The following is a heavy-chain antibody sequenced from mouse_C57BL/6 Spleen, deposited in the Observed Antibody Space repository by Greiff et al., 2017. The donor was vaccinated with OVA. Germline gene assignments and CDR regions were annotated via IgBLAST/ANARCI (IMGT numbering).Heavy chain of an antibody. Sequence: QVQLQQSGPELVKPGASVKISCKASGYAFSSSWMNWVKQRPGKGLEWIGRIYPGDGDTNYNGKFTGKATMTADKYSSTAYMQLSSLTSEDSAVYFCARTYDYDVGYFDVWGTGTTVTVSS. CDR1: GYAFSSSW. CDR2: IYPGDGDT. CDR3: ARTYDYDVGYFDV. J-gene: IGHJ1*03. D-gene: IGHD2-4*01. V-gene: IGHV1-82*01.